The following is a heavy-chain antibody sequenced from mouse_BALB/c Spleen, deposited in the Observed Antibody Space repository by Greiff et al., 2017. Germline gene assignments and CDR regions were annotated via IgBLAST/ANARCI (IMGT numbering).Heavy chain of an antibody. V-gene: IGHV2-9-2*01. CDR1: GFSLTSYD. D-gene: IGHD2-3*01. CDR2: IWTGGGT. Sequence: VKLMESGPGLVAPSQSLSITCTVSGFSLTSYDISWIRQPPGKGLEWLGVIWTGGGTNYNSAFMSRLSISKDNSKSQVFLKMNSLQTDDTAIYYCVRDEGYYGYFEVWGAGTTVTVSS. CDR3: VRDEGYYGYFEV. J-gene: IGHJ1*01.